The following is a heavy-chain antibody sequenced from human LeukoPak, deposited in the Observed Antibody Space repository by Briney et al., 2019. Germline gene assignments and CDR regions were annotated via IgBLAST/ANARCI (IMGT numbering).Heavy chain of an antibody. CDR3: ARDKGGTYSG. J-gene: IGHJ4*02. Sequence: ASVRVSCKASGYTFTVYYMHWGRQAPGQGVEWMGWINPNSGGTNYAQKIQGRVTMTRDSSISTAYMELSRLRSDDTAVYYCARDKGGTYSGWGQGTLVTVSS. CDR2: INPNSGGT. CDR1: GYTFTVYY. D-gene: IGHD1-26*01. V-gene: IGHV1-2*02.